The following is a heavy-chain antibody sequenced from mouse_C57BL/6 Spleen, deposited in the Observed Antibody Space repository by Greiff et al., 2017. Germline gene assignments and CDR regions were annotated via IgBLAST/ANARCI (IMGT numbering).Heavy chain of an antibody. CDR1: GYTFTSYW. CDR3: ARGGLFFYAMDY. J-gene: IGHJ4*01. Sequence: QVQLQQPGTELVKPGASVKLSCKASGYTFTSYWMHWVKQRPGQGLEWIGNINPSNGGTNYNEKFKSKATLTVDKSSSTAYMQLSSLTSEDSAVXYCARGGLFFYAMDYWGQGTSVTVSS. D-gene: IGHD3-1*01. CDR2: INPSNGGT. V-gene: IGHV1-53*01.